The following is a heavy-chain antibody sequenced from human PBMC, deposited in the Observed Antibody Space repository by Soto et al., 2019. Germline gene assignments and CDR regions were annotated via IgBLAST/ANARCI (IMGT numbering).Heavy chain of an antibody. V-gene: IGHV3-23*01. CDR3: AKDLTRYSSRERYYFDY. CDR2: ISGSGGST. CDR1: GFTFSSYA. J-gene: IGHJ4*02. D-gene: IGHD6-13*01. Sequence: GGSLRLSCAASGFTFSSYAMSWVRQAPGKGLEWVSAISGSGGSTYYADSVKGRFTISRDNSKNTLYLQMNSLRAEDTAVYYCAKDLTRYSSRERYYFDYWGQGTLVTVST.